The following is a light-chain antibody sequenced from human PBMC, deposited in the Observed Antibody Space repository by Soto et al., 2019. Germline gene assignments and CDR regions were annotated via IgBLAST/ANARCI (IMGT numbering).Light chain of an antibody. CDR3: QHHDNLPLT. J-gene: IGKJ4*01. Sequence: DIQMAQSPSSLSASVGDRVTITCQASHDISNHLNWYQQKPGKVPQLLIYDASNLETGVPSRFSGSGSGTDFSFTISSLQPEDLATYYCQHHDNLPLTFGGGTKVEI. CDR1: HDISNH. CDR2: DAS. V-gene: IGKV1-33*01.